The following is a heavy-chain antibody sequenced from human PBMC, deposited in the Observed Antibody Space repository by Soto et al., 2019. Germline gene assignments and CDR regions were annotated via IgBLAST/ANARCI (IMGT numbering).Heavy chain of an antibody. CDR3: ARTDRVFYGLDV. J-gene: IGHJ6*02. CDR2: ISAAGDP. V-gene: IGHV3-13*05. Sequence: EVQLVESGGGLVQPGGSLRLSCEASGFTLRNYDMHWVRQGTGKGLEWVSGISAAGDPDYADSVEGRCTISRENAQNSFFLQMNSPRVGDTAVYYCARTDRVFYGLDVWGQGTTVIVSS. CDR1: GFTLRNYD.